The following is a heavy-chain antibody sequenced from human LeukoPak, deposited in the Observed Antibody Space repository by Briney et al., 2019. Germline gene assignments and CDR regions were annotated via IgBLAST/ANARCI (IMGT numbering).Heavy chain of an antibody. J-gene: IGHJ6*02. CDR3: ARGWSGMDV. CDR1: VHPHRDL. D-gene: IGHD3-3*01. CDR2: VNSNSRYK. Sequence: GRSQGLLHASSVHPHRDLISWSRKAPGTGLEGVSKVNSNSRYKSYADSVKGRGTISRDNAKNSLYLQMNSLRAADTAVYYCARGWSGMDVWGQGTTVTVCS. V-gene: IGHV3-11*06.